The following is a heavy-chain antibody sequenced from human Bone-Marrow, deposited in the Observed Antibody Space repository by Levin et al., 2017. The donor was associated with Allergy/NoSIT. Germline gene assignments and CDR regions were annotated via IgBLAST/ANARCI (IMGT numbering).Heavy chain of an antibody. CDR3: AKGYNTQSLDYFDY. CDR2: IRGSGGST. Sequence: GGSLRLSCAASGFTFSTYAMSWVRQAPGKGLEWVSAIRGSGGSTYYADSVKGRFTISRDNSKNTLYLQMNSLRAEDTAVHYCAKGYNTQSLDYFDYWGQGTLVTVSS. CDR1: GFTFSTYA. D-gene: IGHD5-24*01. J-gene: IGHJ4*02. V-gene: IGHV3-23*01.